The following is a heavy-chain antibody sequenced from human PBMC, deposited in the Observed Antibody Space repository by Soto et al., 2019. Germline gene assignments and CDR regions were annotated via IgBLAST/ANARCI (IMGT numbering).Heavy chain of an antibody. D-gene: IGHD6-13*01. V-gene: IGHV4-59*08. CDR2: IYYSGST. CDR3: ARHDYSSSWYPTKIDY. Sequence: LSLTCTVSGGSISSYYWSWIRQPPGKGLEWIGYIYYSGSTNYNPSLKSRVTISVDTSKNQFSLKLSSVTAADTAVYYCARHDYSSSWYPTKIDYWGQGTLVTVSS. CDR1: GGSISSYY. J-gene: IGHJ4*02.